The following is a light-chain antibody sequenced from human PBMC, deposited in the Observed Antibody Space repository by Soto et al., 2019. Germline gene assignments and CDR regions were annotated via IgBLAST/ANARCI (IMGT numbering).Light chain of an antibody. J-gene: IGKJ1*01. V-gene: IGKV3-11*01. Sequence: EIVLTQSPATLSLSPGERGTRSCRASQSVSSYLAWYQQKPGQAPRLLIYDASNRATGIPARFSGSGSGTDFTLTISSLEPEDFAVYYCQPRSNWPGTVGPGTQVEIK. CDR1: QSVSSY. CDR2: DAS. CDR3: QPRSNWPGT.